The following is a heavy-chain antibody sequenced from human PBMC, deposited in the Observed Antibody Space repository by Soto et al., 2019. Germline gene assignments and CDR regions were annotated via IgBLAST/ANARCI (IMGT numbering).Heavy chain of an antibody. Sequence: QVQLVQSGAEVKKPGSSVKVSCKASRGTISSYGLNWVRQAPGQGLEWMGGIIPTFRTPQYAQKFQGRVTFTVDESTTYMELSSLRSEDTAVYYCTRAPEEQWRVIDGMDVWGQWTTVIVSS. D-gene: IGHD6-19*01. CDR2: IIPTFRTP. CDR3: TRAPEEQWRVIDGMDV. V-gene: IGHV1-69*12. J-gene: IGHJ6*01. CDR1: RGTISSYG.